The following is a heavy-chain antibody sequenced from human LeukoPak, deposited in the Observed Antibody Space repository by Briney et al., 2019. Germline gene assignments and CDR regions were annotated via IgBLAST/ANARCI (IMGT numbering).Heavy chain of an antibody. CDR1: GGTFSSYA. CDR2: IIPIFGTA. V-gene: IGHV1-69*05. D-gene: IGHD3-16*01. CDR3: AREGAKIAFDI. Sequence: GASVKVSCKASGGTFSSYATSWVRQAPGQGLEWMGRIIPIFGTANYAQKFQGRVTITTDESTSTAYMELSSLRSEDTAVYYCAREGAKIAFDIWGQGTMVTVSS. J-gene: IGHJ3*02.